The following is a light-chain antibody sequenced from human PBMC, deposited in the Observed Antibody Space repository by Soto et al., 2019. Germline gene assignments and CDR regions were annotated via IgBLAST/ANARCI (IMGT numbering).Light chain of an antibody. V-gene: IGKV3-15*01. CDR3: QQYNDWRST. CDR2: AAS. Sequence: EVVMTQSPATLSVSPGERATLSCRASQSIRNNLAWYQQRPGQSPRLLISAASTRATGIPSRFSGSGSGTEFTLTISSLQSEDFAIYYCQQYNDWRSTFGQGTNVE. CDR1: QSIRNN. J-gene: IGKJ2*01.